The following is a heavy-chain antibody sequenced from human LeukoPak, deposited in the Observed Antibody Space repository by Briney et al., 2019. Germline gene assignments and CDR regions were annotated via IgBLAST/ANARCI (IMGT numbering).Heavy chain of an antibody. CDR1: GFTFSSHD. J-gene: IGHJ4*02. V-gene: IGHV3-74*01. CDR3: ARGADSGYSSDN. CDR2: INSDGRST. Sequence: GGSLRLSCAASGFTFSSHDMHWVRQAPGKGLVWVSRINSDGRSTNYADSVKGRFTISRDNAKNTLYLQMNSLRAEDTAVYYCARGADSGYSSDNWGQGTLVSVSS. D-gene: IGHD3-9*01.